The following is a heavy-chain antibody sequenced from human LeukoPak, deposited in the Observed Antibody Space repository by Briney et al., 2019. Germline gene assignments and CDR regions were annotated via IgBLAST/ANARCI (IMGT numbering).Heavy chain of an antibody. V-gene: IGHV4-31*03. Sequence: PSQTLSLTCTVSGGSISSPNYFWSWLRQHPGKGLEWIAYIHYSRGAYYNPSLESRVTMSVDSSKNQFSLKLSSVTAADTALYYCAREVDVPSTSDAFDIWGQGTMVTVSS. J-gene: IGHJ3*02. CDR1: GGSISSPNYF. CDR2: IHYSRGA. CDR3: AREVDVPSTSDAFDI. D-gene: IGHD2-2*01.